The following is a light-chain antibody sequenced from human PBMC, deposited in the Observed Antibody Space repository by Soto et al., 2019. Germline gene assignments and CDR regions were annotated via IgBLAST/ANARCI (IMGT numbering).Light chain of an antibody. CDR1: SSDVGGYND. CDR2: EVS. V-gene: IGLV2-8*01. CDR3: TSYAGINDLV. Sequence: QSALTQPPSASGSPGQSVTISCTGTSSDVGGYNDVSWYQQHPGNAPKLMIYEVSKRPSGVPDRFSGSTSGNTAPLTVSGRQAEDAAYYHCTSYAGINDLVFGGGTKLTVL. J-gene: IGLJ3*02.